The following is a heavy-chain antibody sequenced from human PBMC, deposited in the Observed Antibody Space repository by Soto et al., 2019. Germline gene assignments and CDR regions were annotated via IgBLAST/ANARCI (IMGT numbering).Heavy chain of an antibody. V-gene: IGHV1-45*02. D-gene: IGHD3-3*01. CDR1: GYNFTYRY. CDR3: VCLFDSSGLEV. Sequence: QIQLAQSGAEVRKTVSSVEISCKASGYNFTYRYLHWVRQAPGQALAWMGWITPFNGNTNYAQKFHDRVTFTMDGSRSTAYMELSVLISADTGIYYCVCLFDSSGLEVWGQWTTVSVSS. CDR2: ITPFNGNT. J-gene: IGHJ6*02.